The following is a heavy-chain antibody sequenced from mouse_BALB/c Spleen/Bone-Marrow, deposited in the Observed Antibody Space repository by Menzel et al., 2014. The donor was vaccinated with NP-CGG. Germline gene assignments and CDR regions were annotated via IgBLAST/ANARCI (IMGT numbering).Heavy chain of an antibody. V-gene: IGHV6-6*02. J-gene: IGHJ3*01. CDR1: GFTFSNYW. Sequence: DVMLVESGGGLVQTGGSMKLSCVASGFTFSNYWMNWVSQSPELGLEFVAEIRLKSNNYATHYAQSVKGRFTISRDDSKSSVYLQMNNLRAEDTGIYYCTRRDGYYFSWGQGTLVTVSA. CDR2: IRLKSNNYAT. D-gene: IGHD2-3*01. CDR3: TRRDGYYFS.